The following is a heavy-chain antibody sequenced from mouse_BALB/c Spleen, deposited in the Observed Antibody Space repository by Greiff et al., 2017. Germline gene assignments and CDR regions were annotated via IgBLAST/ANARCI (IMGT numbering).Heavy chain of an antibody. CDR2: IRLKSNNYAT. J-gene: IGHJ3*01. CDR1: GFTFSNYW. V-gene: IGHV6-6*02. CDR3: TRGYDYGDGTFAY. Sequence: EVKVEESGGGLVQPGGSMKLSCVASGFTFSNYWMNWVRQSPEKGLEWVAEIRLKSNNYATHYAESVKGRFTISRDDSKSSVYLQMNNLRAEDTGIYYCTRGYDYGDGTFAYWGQGTLVTVSA. D-gene: IGHD2-4*01.